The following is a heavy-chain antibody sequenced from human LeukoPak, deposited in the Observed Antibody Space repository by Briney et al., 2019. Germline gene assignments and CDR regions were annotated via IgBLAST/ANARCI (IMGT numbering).Heavy chain of an antibody. V-gene: IGHV1-46*01. D-gene: IGHD3-10*01. CDR2: INPSVGFT. CDR3: ARGGGNYYYRFDY. J-gene: IGHJ4*02. Sequence: ASVKVFCKTSGYTFTTGYYMHWVRQAPGQGLEWMGIINPSVGFTSYAQRFQGRVTMTRDTSTSTVYMELSSLRSEDTAVYYCARGGGNYYYRFDYWGQGTLVTVSS. CDR1: GYTFTTGYY.